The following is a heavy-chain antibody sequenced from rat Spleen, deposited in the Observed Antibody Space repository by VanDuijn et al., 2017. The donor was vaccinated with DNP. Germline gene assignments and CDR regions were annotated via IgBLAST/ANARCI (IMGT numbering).Heavy chain of an antibody. D-gene: IGHD4-3*01. CDR1: GFTFSAYY. CDR3: VRWNSGHFDY. Sequence: EVQLVESGGGLVQPGRSLRLSCAASGFTFSAYYMAWVRQAPAKGLEWVAYIGSPAYAPYYADSVKGRFKISRDNAKSTLYLQMNSLRSEDMATYYCVRWNSGHFDYWGQGVMVTVSS. CDR2: IGSPAYAP. V-gene: IGHV5-22*01. J-gene: IGHJ2*01.